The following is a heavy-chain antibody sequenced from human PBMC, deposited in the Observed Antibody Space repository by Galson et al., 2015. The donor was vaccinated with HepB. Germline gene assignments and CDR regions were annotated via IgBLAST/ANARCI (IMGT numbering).Heavy chain of an antibody. Sequence: SVKVSCKASGYTFTSYYMHWVRQAPGQGLEWMGIINPSGGSTSYAQKFQGRVTMTRDTSTGTVYMELSSLRSEDTAVYYCARDIVVVPAAIAYWFDPWGQGTLVTVSS. V-gene: IGHV1-46*01. CDR3: ARDIVVVPAAIAYWFDP. CDR2: INPSGGST. CDR1: GYTFTSYY. D-gene: IGHD2-2*01. J-gene: IGHJ5*02.